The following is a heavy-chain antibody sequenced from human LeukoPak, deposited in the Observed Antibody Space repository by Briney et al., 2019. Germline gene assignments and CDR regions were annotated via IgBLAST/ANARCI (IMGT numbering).Heavy chain of an antibody. D-gene: IGHD1-14*01. CDR1: GFTFSSYG. J-gene: IGHJ6*03. CDR2: IRYDGSNK. Sequence: GGSLRLSCAASGFTFSSYGMHWVRQAPGKGLEWVAFIRYDGSNKYYADSVKGRFTISRDNSKNTLYLQMNSLRAEDTAVYYCAREGEPRGYYYYYMDVWGKGTTVTVSS. V-gene: IGHV3-30*02. CDR3: AREGEPRGYYYYYMDV.